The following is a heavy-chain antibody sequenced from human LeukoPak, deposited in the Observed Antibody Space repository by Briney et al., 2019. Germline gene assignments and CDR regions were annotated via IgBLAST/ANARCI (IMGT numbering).Heavy chain of an antibody. CDR3: ARGSYDSSGYYRTVSPEYYFDY. D-gene: IGHD3-22*01. Sequence: VSVKVSCKASGYTFTSYDINWVLQATGQGLEWMGWMNPNSGNTGYAQKFQGRVTMTRNTSISTAYMELSSLRSEDTAVYYCARGSYDSSGYYRTVSPEYYFDYWGQGTLVTVSS. CDR1: GYTFTSYD. V-gene: IGHV1-8*01. CDR2: MNPNSGNT. J-gene: IGHJ4*02.